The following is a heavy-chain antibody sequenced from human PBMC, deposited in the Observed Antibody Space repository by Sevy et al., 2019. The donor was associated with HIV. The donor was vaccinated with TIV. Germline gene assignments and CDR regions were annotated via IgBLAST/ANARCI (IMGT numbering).Heavy chain of an antibody. J-gene: IGHJ3*02. CDR3: ARGGNPGQAASDI. Sequence: GESLRLSCAVSGFTLSSHSMNWVRQAPGKGLEWLSHIRGDDENKYYADSVQGRFTISRDDASNSVHLQMNSLRDEDTAVYYCARGGNPGQAASDIWGQGTVVTVSS. V-gene: IGHV3-48*02. CDR2: IRGDDENK. CDR1: GFTLSSHS.